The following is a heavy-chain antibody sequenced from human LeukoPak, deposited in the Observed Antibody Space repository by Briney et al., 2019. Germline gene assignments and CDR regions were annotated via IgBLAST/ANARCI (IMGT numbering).Heavy chain of an antibody. V-gene: IGHV3-33*01. CDR1: GYTFTSYG. D-gene: IGHD5-24*01. J-gene: IGHJ4*02. CDR3: AREGGHVEMATISYYFDY. CDR2: IWYDGSNK. Sequence: SCKASGYTFTSYGISWVRQAPGKGLEWVAVIWYDGSNKYYADSVKGRFTISRDNSKNTLYLQMNSLRAEDTAVYYCAREGGHVEMATISYYFDYWGQGTLVTVSS.